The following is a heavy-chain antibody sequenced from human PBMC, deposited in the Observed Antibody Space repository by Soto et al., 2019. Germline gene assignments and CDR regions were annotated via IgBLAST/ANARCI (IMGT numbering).Heavy chain of an antibody. Sequence: EVQLVESGGGLVQPGGSLRLSCVASGIPVSSNYMTWVRQAPGKGLEWVSVLHSGGDTYYANSVKGRFPISRHDSTKTLCLHMNSLTAEDTAVYYCARDGPYYYASRMDVWGQGTTVTVSS. CDR2: LHSGGDT. CDR1: GIPVSSNY. V-gene: IGHV3-53*04. J-gene: IGHJ6*02. CDR3: ARDGPYYYASRMDV. D-gene: IGHD3-10*01.